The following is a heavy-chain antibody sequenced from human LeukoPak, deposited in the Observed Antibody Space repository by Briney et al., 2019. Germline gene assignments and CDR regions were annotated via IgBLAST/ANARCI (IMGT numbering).Heavy chain of an antibody. V-gene: IGHV3-33*01. CDR2: IWYDGSNK. CDR3: ARDAVAFDI. J-gene: IGHJ3*02. CDR1: GFTFSSYG. Sequence: GRSLRLSCAASGFTFSSYGMHWVRQAPGKGLEWVAVIWYDGSNKYYADSVKGRFTISRDNPKNTLYLQMNSLRAEDTAVYYCARDAVAFDIWGQGTMVTVSS.